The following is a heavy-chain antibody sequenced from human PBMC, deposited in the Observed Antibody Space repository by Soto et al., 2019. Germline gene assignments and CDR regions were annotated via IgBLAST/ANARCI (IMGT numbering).Heavy chain of an antibody. J-gene: IGHJ4*02. V-gene: IGHV1-3*04. D-gene: IGHD6-13*01. Sequence: ASVKVSCKASGYTFTNYAIHWVRQAPGQRLEWMGWINTANGNTKYSQKFQARVTISRDTSANTAYMELSSLGSEDTAVYYCARDLIVGAGIPKGFNYWGQGTLVTVSS. CDR1: GYTFTNYA. CDR2: INTANGNT. CDR3: ARDLIVGAGIPKGFNY.